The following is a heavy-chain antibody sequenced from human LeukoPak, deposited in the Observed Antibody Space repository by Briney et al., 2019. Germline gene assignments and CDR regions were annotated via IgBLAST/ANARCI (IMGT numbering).Heavy chain of an antibody. D-gene: IGHD6-6*01. CDR1: GFTFSSYG. CDR2: IRYDGSNK. CDR3: AKDRLAARRDDAFDI. J-gene: IGHJ3*02. V-gene: IGHV3-30*02. Sequence: PGGSLRLSCAASGFTFSSYGMHWVRQAPGKGLEWVAFIRYDGSNKYHADSVKGRFTISRDNSKNTLYLQMNSLRAEDTAVYYCAKDRLAARRDDAFDIWGQGTMVTVSS.